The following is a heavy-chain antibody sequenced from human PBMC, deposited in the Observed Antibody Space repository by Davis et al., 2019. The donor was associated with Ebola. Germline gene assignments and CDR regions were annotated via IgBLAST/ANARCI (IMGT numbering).Heavy chain of an antibody. CDR2: ISTYNGNT. V-gene: IGHV1-18*04. D-gene: IGHD1-26*01. Sequence: AASVKVSCKASGYTFTSYIITWVRQAPGQGLEWMGWISTYNGNTKYAQKLQDRVTMTTDTSTSTAYMELRSLRSDDTAIYYCAKDTSNIWFDIWGQGTMVTVSS. CDR3: AKDTSNIWFDI. J-gene: IGHJ3*02. CDR1: GYTFTSYI.